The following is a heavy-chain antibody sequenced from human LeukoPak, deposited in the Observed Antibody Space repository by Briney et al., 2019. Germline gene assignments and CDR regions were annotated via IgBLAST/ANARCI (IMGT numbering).Heavy chain of an antibody. D-gene: IGHD2-21*01. V-gene: IGHV1-46*01. CDR3: ATSDSTTGNWLDP. Sequence: ASVKVSCKASGNTFSRYYFHWVRQAPGQGLDWMGIITPTTGGANYAQKSQGRVAMTRDTSTSTVYMELSSLTSGDTAVYYCATSDSTTGNWLDPWGQGTRVSVSS. CDR2: ITPTTGGA. CDR1: GNTFSRYY. J-gene: IGHJ5*02.